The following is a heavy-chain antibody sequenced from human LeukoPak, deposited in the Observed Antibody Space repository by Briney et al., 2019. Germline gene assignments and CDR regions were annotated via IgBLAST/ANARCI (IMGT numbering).Heavy chain of an antibody. CDR2: ISAYNGNT. CDR3: ARAGFIAAAVKVNWFAP. Sequence: ASVKVSCKASGYTFTSYGISWVRQAPGQGLEWMGWISAYNGNTNYAQKLQGRVTMTTDTSTSTAYMELRSLRSDDTAGYYCARAGFIAAAVKVNWFAPGGQGTLVTVSS. CDR1: GYTFTSYG. J-gene: IGHJ5*02. V-gene: IGHV1-18*01. D-gene: IGHD6-13*01.